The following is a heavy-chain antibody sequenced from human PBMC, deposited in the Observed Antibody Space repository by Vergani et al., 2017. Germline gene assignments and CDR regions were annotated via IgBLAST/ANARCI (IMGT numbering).Heavy chain of an antibody. Sequence: EVQLLESGGGLVQPGGSLRLSCAASGFTFTSYAMSWVRQAPGKGLEWVSAISGSGGSTYYADSVKGRFTISRDNSKTTLYLQMNSLRAEDTAVYYCAKDGEGYSYGYRHFDYWGQGTLVTVSS. CDR1: GFTFTSYA. CDR3: AKDGEGYSYGYRHFDY. V-gene: IGHV3-23*01. J-gene: IGHJ4*02. CDR2: ISGSGGST. D-gene: IGHD5-18*01.